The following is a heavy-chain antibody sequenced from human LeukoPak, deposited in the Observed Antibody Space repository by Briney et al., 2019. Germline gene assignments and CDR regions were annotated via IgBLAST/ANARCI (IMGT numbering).Heavy chain of an antibody. Sequence: GGSLRLSCAASGFTFSSYWMSWVRQAPGKGLEWVANIKQDGSEKYYVDSVRGRFTISRDNAKNSLYLQMNSLRAEDTAVYYCVRDNPRCCGVIPSNIDDYWGQGTLVTVSS. V-gene: IGHV3-7*01. D-gene: IGHD2/OR15-2a*01. CDR3: VRDNPRCCGVIPSNIDDY. CDR2: IKQDGSEK. CDR1: GFTFSSYW. J-gene: IGHJ4*02.